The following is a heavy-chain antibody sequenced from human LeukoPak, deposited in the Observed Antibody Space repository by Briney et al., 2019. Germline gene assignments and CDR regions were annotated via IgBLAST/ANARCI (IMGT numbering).Heavy chain of an antibody. V-gene: IGHV1-69*01. Sequence: GASVKVSCKASGGTFGSYAISWVRQAPGQGLEWMGGIIPIFGTANYAQKFQGRVTITADESTSTAYMELSSLRSEDTAVYYCARVGSLRGSDYYYGMDVWGKGTTVTVSS. CDR3: ARVGSLRGSDYYYGMDV. CDR2: IIPIFGTA. D-gene: IGHD3-10*01. J-gene: IGHJ6*04. CDR1: GGTFGSYA.